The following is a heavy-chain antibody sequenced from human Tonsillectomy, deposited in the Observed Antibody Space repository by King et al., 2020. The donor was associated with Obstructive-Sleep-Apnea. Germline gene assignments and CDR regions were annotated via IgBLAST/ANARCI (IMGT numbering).Heavy chain of an antibody. CDR2: IIPILGIA. D-gene: IGHD2-2*01. V-gene: IGHV1-69*10. J-gene: IGHJ4*02. Sequence: QLVQSGAEVKKPGSSVKVSCKASGGTFSSYAISWVRQAPGQGLEWMGGIIPILGIANNAQKFQGRVTITADKSTSTAYMELSSLRSEDTAVYYCARESRSQYGHYFDYWGQGTLVTVSS. CDR3: ARESRSQYGHYFDY. CDR1: GGTFSSYA.